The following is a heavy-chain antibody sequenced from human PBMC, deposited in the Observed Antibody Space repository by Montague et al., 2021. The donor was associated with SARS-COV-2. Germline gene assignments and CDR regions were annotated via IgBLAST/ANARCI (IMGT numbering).Heavy chain of an antibody. V-gene: IGHV6-1*01. D-gene: IGHD1-26*01. J-gene: IGHJ4*02. CDR2: TYYRSKWYN. CDR1: GDSVAGDSAA. Sequence: CAISGDSVAGDSAAWNWVRHSPSLGLQWLGVTYYRSKWYNDYAVSVKSRITINPDTSKNQISLQLNSVTPEDTAVYYCARTSASSDYWGQGTLVTVSS. CDR3: ARTSASSDY.